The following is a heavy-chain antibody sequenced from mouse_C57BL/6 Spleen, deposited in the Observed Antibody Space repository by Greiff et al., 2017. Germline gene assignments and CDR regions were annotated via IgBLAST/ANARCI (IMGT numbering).Heavy chain of an antibody. CDR1: GYSFPDSN. D-gene: IGHD2-1*01. CDR3: ASSGGNSLDV. V-gene: IGHV1-39*01. J-gene: IGHJ1*03. CDR2: INPNYGTT. Sequence: EVQLQQSGPELVKPGASVKISCKASGYSFPDSNLNWVKQSNGKSLEWIGVINPNYGTTSYNQKFKGKATLTVDQSSSTAYMQLNSLTSEDSAVYYCASSGGNSLDVWGTATTVTFSS.